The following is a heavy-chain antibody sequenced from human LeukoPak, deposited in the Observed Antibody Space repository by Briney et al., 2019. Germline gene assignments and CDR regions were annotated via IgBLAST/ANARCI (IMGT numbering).Heavy chain of an antibody. V-gene: IGHV3-7*01. D-gene: IGHD3-9*01. CDR3: ARESYDILTGYYDC. CDR2: IKQDGSEK. CDR1: GFTFSRYW. Sequence: GGSLRLSCAASGFTFSRYWMSWVRQAPGKGLEWVANIKQDGSEKYYVDSVKGRFTISRDNAKNSLYLQMNSLRAEDTAVYYCARESYDILTGYYDCWGQGTLVTVSS. J-gene: IGHJ4*02.